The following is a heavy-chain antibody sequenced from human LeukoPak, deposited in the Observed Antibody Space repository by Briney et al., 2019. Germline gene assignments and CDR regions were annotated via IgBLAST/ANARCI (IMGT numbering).Heavy chain of an antibody. CDR1: GGSISSYY. D-gene: IGHD6-19*01. CDR2: IYYSGST. Sequence: SETLSLTCTVSGGSISSYYRSWIRQPPGKGLEWIGYIYYSGSTNYNPSLKSRVTISVDTSKNQFSLKLSSVTAADTAVYYCARPDRYSSGWYNGYAFDIWGQGTMVTASS. J-gene: IGHJ3*02. V-gene: IGHV4-59*08. CDR3: ARPDRYSSGWYNGYAFDI.